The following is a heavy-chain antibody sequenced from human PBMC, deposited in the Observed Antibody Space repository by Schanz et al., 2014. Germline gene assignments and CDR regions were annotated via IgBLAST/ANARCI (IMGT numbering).Heavy chain of an antibody. V-gene: IGHV3-74*01. D-gene: IGHD2-15*01. CDR1: GLTFTNYW. Sequence: EVQLVESGGDLVQPGGSLRLSCVGSGLTFTNYWMHWVRQSPGKGLVWVSGISGGLGTDTFYADSVKGRFTISRDNAKNTVYLQMNSLRAEDTAIYYCARDPGGTKTHGLWGQGTLVTVSS. J-gene: IGHJ4*02. CDR2: ISGGLGTDT. CDR3: ARDPGGTKTHGL.